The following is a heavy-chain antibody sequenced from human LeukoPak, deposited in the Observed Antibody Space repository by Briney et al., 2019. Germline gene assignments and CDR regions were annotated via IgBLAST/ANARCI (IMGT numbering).Heavy chain of an antibody. CDR3: ARDCFGNCGSAFDI. D-gene: IGHD2-21*01. Sequence: SETLSLTCTVSGGSISSSSYYWSWIRQHPGTGLEWIGYIYYSGSTYYNPSLKSRVTISVDTSKNQFSLKLSSVTAADTAVYYCARDCFGNCGSAFDIWGQGTMVTVSS. CDR1: GGSISSSSYY. J-gene: IGHJ3*02. CDR2: IYYSGST. V-gene: IGHV4-31*03.